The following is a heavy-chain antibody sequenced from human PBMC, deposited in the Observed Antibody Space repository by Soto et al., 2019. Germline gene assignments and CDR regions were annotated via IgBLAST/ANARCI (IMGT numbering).Heavy chain of an antibody. D-gene: IGHD6-19*01. CDR1: GFSLSTSGVG. CDR2: IYWDDDK. J-gene: IGHJ5*02. CDR3: AHINSSGGGRWFDP. V-gene: IGHV2-5*02. Sequence: QITLKESGPTLVKPTQTLTLTCTFSGFSLSTSGVGVGWIRQPPGKALEWLALIYWDDDKRYSPSLKSRLTITKDTSKNLVVLTMTNMDPVDTATYYCAHINSSGGGRWFDPWGQGTLVTVSS.